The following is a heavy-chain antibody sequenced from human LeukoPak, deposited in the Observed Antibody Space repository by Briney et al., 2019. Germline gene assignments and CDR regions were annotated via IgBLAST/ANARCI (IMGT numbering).Heavy chain of an antibody. D-gene: IGHD5-12*01. CDR2: INHSGST. J-gene: IGHJ6*03. CDR3: ARGSGYSGYSYQYWPPPPNYYYYMDV. V-gene: IGHV4-39*07. Sequence: SETLSLTCTVSGGSISSSSYYWGWIRQPPGKGLEWIGEINHSGSTNYNPSLKSRVTISVDTSKNQFSLKLSSVTAADTAVYYCARGSGYSGYSYQYWPPPPNYYYYMDVWGKGTTVTVS. CDR1: GGSISSSSYY.